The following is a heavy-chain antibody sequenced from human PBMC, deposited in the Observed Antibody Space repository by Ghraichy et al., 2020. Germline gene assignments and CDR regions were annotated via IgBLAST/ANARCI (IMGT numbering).Heavy chain of an antibody. J-gene: IGHJ6*03. CDR3: ARGLADQSMASAVAGYYYYYYMDV. D-gene: IGHD6-19*01. CDR2: IIPIFGTA. Sequence: SVKVSCKASGGTFSSYAISWVRQAPGQGLEWMGGIIPIFGTANYAQKFQGRVTITADESTSTAYMELSSLRSEDTAVYYCARGLADQSMASAVAGYYYYYYMDVWGKGTTVTVSS. V-gene: IGHV1-69*13. CDR1: GGTFSSYA.